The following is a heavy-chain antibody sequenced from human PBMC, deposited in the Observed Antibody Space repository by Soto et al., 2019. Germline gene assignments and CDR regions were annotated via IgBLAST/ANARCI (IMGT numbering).Heavy chain of an antibody. Sequence: QVPLVQSGAEVKKPGSSVKVSCKASGGTFSSYAISWVRQAPGQGLEWMGGIIPIFGTANYAQKFQGRVTITADESTSTAYMELSSLRSEDTAVYYCASNHYCGGDCYSSFDYWGQGTLVTVSS. V-gene: IGHV1-69*01. CDR2: IIPIFGTA. D-gene: IGHD2-21*02. J-gene: IGHJ4*02. CDR3: ASNHYCGGDCYSSFDY. CDR1: GGTFSSYA.